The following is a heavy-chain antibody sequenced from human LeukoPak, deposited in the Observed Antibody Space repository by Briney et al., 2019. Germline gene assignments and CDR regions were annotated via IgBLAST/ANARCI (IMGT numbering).Heavy chain of an antibody. J-gene: IGHJ3*02. CDR1: GFSFSSYG. Sequence: GGSLRLSCAASGFSFSSYGMHWVRQAPGKGPEWVAVIWYDGSNKYYEDSVKGRFTISRDNSKNTLYLQMNSLRAEDTAVYYCARDWGEGFFSMAFDIWGQGTMVTVSS. CDR3: ARDWGEGFFSMAFDI. D-gene: IGHD3-16*01. V-gene: IGHV3-33*01. CDR2: IWYDGSNK.